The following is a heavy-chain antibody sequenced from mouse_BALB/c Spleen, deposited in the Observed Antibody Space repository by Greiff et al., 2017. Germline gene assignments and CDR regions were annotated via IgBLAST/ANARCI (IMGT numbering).Heavy chain of an antibody. V-gene: IGHV5-6-5*01. J-gene: IGHJ1*01. CDR1: GFTFSSYA. CDR3: ARGGGGYWDFDV. CDR2: ISSGGST. Sequence: EVMLVESGGGLVKPGGSLKLSCAASGFTFSSYAMSWVRQTPEKRLEWVASISSGGSTYYPDSVKGRFTISRDNARNILYLQMSSLRSEDTAMYYCARGGGGYWDFDVWGAGTTGTVSP.